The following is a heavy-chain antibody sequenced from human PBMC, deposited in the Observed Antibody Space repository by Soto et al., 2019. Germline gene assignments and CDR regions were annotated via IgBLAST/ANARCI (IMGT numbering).Heavy chain of an antibody. CDR2: ISWNGGSI. D-gene: IGHD2-21*02. CDR3: AKSMGGTANGMGV. Sequence: EVQLVESGGGLVQPGRSLRLSCAASGLSFDDYATHWVRQVPGKGLEWVSGISWNGGSIGYADSVKGRFSISRDNAKNSLYLQMNSLRVEDTALYYCAKSMGGTANGMGVWGQGTTVTVSS. CDR1: GLSFDDYA. J-gene: IGHJ6*02. V-gene: IGHV3-9*01.